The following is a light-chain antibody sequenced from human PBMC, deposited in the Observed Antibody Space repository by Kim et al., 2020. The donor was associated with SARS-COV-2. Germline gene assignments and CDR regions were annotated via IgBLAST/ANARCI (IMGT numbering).Light chain of an antibody. CDR2: GAS. V-gene: IGKV3-15*01. J-gene: IGKJ5*01. Sequence: SLSPGERPTLSCRASQSISSSLAWYQQKPGQAPRVLIYGASARATGVPARFSGSGSGTEFTLTISNLQSEDFAVYYCQQYAYWRAFGQGTRLEIK. CDR3: QQYAYWRA. CDR1: QSISSS.